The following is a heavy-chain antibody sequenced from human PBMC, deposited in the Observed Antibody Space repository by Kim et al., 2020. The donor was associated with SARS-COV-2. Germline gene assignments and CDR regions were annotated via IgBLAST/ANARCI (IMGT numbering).Heavy chain of an antibody. J-gene: IGHJ6*03. D-gene: IGHD5-18*01. CDR1: GFTFSTYA. V-gene: IGHV3-23*01. CDR3: AKDRGDTERYYYYYYMDV. CDR2: ISGGGDNT. Sequence: GGSLRLSCAASGFTFSTYAMSWVRQAPGKGLEWVSAISGGGDNTYYADSVKGRFTISRDNSKNTLYLQMNSLRTEDTAVYYCAKDRGDTERYYYYYYMDVWGKGTTVTVSS.